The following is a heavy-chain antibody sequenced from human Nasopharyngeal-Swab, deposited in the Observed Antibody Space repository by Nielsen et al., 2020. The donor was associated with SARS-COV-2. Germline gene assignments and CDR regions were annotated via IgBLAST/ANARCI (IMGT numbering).Heavy chain of an antibody. V-gene: IGHV2-5*02. J-gene: IGHJ4*02. Sequence: SGPTLVKPTQTLTLTCTVSGFSLSTSGVAVGWIRQPPGKAPEWLALVYWDDDKRYSPSLNTRLTITRDTSKNQVVLTMTNMAPADTATYYCAYSSAVGDTLSDSWGQGILVTVSS. CDR1: GFSLSTSGVA. CDR2: VYWDDDK. CDR3: AYSSAVGDTLSDS. D-gene: IGHD3-9*01.